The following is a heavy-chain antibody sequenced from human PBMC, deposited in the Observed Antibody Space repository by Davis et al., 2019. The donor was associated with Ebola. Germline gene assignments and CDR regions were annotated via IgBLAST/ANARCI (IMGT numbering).Heavy chain of an antibody. J-gene: IGHJ6*03. Sequence: GESLKISCAASGFTFSKYWMHWVRQVPGKGLEWVSRINSDGSSTTYADSVKGRFTISRDNAKNTLYLQMNSLRAEDTAVYYCARIGSYYYYYMDVWGKGTTVTVSS. CDR2: INSDGSST. V-gene: IGHV3-74*01. D-gene: IGHD3-10*01. CDR1: GFTFSKYW. CDR3: ARIGSYYYYYMDV.